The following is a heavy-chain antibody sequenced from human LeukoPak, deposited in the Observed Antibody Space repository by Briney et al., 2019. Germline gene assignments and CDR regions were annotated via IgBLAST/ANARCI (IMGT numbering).Heavy chain of an antibody. CDR1: GYNFASYT. D-gene: IGHD3-10*01. CDR2: INGDNGNT. Sequence: VASVKVSCKTSGYNFASYTMHWLRQAPGQSPEWMGSINGDNGNTKYSGKFQGRVTFTRDTSASSAYMELSRLRSEDTAVYYCARSSSGTYHYWGQGTLVTVSS. J-gene: IGHJ4*02. CDR3: ARSSSGTYHY. V-gene: IGHV1-3*01.